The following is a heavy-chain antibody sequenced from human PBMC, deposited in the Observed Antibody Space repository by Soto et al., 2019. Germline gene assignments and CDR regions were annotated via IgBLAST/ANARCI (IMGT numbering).Heavy chain of an antibody. CDR3: ARGYCSSTSCYHYYYYGMDV. Sequence: QVQLVQSGAEVKKPGSSVKVSCKASGGTFSSYAISWVRQAPGQGLEWMGGSIPIFGTANYAQKFQGRVTITADESTSTAYMELSSLRSEDTAVYYCARGYCSSTSCYHYYYYGMDVWGQGTTVTVSS. J-gene: IGHJ6*02. CDR2: SIPIFGTA. D-gene: IGHD2-2*01. V-gene: IGHV1-69*01. CDR1: GGTFSSYA.